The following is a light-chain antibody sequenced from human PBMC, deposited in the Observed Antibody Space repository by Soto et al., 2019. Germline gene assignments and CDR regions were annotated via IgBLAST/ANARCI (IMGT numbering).Light chain of an antibody. CDR3: RSYTRSSSRV. CDR2: EVS. CDR1: SSDVGGYIY. V-gene: IGLV2-14*01. J-gene: IGLJ1*01. Sequence: QSALTQPASVSGYPGQAITISCTGTSSDVGGYIYVSWYQQHPGKAPKLMIYEVSNRPSGVSNRFSGSKSGNTASLTISGLQAEDEADYYCRSYTRSSSRVFGNGTKLTV.